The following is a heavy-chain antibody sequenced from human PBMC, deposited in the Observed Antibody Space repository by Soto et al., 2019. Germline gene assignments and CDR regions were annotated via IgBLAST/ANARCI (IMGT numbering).Heavy chain of an antibody. CDR1: GYTFTSYA. CDR2: VNPNNGHT. Sequence: QVQLVQSGAEVKQPGASVKVSCKASGYTFTSYAINWVRQATGQGLEWMGWVNPNNGHTGYAQKFQGRVTMTRNTSISTAYMELDSLRSEDTAVYYCVRLFYYGSGSWVEWGQGTLVTVSS. D-gene: IGHD3-10*01. CDR3: VRLFYYGSGSWVE. V-gene: IGHV1-8*01. J-gene: IGHJ4*02.